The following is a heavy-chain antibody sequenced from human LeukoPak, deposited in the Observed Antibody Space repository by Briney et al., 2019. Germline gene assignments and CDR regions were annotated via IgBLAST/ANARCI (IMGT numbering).Heavy chain of an antibody. CDR2: IKHDGSEK. D-gene: IGHD3-3*01. J-gene: IGHJ4*02. CDR3: ATDRGWRTSGYYLYYFEY. Sequence: GGSLRLSRAASGFIFTGYFMSWVRQAPGKGLEWVASIKHDGSEKYYVDSVRGRFTISRDNTKNLLYLQMSSLRAEDTAVYYCATDRGWRTSGYYLYYFEYWGQGTLATFSS. CDR1: GFIFTGYF. V-gene: IGHV3-7*01.